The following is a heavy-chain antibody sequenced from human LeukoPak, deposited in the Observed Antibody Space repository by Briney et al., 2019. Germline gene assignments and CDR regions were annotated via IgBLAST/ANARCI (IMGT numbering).Heavy chain of an antibody. CDR2: IYYSGST. J-gene: IGHJ4*02. V-gene: IGHV4-59*08. CDR1: GGSISSYY. CDR3: ASLSKTRYSSSWYVDY. Sequence: SETLSLTCTVSGGSISSYYWSWIRQPPGKGLEWIGYIYYSGSTNYNPTLKSRVTMSVDTSKNQFSLKLSSVTAADTAVYYCASLSKTRYSSSWYVDYWGQGTLVTVSS. D-gene: IGHD6-13*01.